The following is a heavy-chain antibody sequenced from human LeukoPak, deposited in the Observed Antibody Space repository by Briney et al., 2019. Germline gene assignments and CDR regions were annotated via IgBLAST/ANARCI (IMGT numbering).Heavy chain of an antibody. V-gene: IGHV3-23*01. CDR1: GFTFDNYA. CDR2: ISGSGDGT. CDR3: ASPGTNYYYYGMDV. D-gene: IGHD3-10*01. Sequence: GGSLRLSCTASGFTFDNYAMIWVRQASGKGLEWVSVISGSGDGTDSADSVRGRFTISRDNSKNTLYLQMNSLRAEDTAVYYCASPGTNYYYYGMDVWGQGTTVTVSS. J-gene: IGHJ6*02.